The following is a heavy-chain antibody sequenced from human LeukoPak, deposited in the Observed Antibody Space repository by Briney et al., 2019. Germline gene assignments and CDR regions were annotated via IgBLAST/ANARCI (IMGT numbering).Heavy chain of an antibody. D-gene: IGHD6-13*01. CDR1: GSSISSYH. CDR2: LSASGTT. CDR3: ARDADGAAQFDP. V-gene: IGHV4-4*07. Sequence: SETLSLTCTVSGSSISSYHWTWIRQPAGKGLEWIGRLSASGTTNFNPPLKSRVTISGDKTKKQVSLRLSSVTAADTAVYYCARDADGAAQFDPWGQGTLVTVSS. J-gene: IGHJ5*02.